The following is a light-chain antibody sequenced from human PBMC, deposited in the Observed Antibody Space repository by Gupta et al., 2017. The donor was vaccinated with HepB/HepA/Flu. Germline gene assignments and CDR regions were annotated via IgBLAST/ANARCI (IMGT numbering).Light chain of an antibody. J-gene: IGLJ2*01. CDR2: EVT. V-gene: IGLV2-8*01. CDR1: SSDVGSYNY. Sequence: HSALTQPPSASGSPGQSVTISCTGTSSDVGSYNYVSWYQKHPGKAPQLMIYEVTKRPSGVPDRFSGSKSGNTASLTVSGRQAEDEADYYCSSYAGSNNLVFGGGTKLTVL. CDR3: SSYAGSNNLV.